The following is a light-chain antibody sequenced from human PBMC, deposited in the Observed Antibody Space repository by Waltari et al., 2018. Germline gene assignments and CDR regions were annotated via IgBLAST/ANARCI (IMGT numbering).Light chain of an antibody. CDR2: WAL. CDR1: QSVLYSPQNKNY. CDR3: QKYYTSPYT. Sequence: DIVMTQSPDSLAVSLGERATINCKSSQSVLYSPQNKNYLAWYQQKPGQPPKLLIYWALTRASGVPARFSGSGSGTDFTLTIESLQAEDVAVYYCQKYYTSPYTFGQGTKLEIK. J-gene: IGKJ2*01. V-gene: IGKV4-1*01.